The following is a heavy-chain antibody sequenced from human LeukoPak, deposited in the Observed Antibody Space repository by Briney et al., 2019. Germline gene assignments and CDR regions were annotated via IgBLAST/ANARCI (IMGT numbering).Heavy chain of an antibody. Sequence: PSETLSLTCAVYGGSFSGYCWSWIRQPPGKGLEWIGEINHSGSTNYNPSLKSRVTISVDTSKNQFSLKLNSVTAADTAVYYCARAGDRIAAAGTFDYWGRGTLVTVSS. V-gene: IGHV4-34*01. D-gene: IGHD6-13*01. CDR2: INHSGST. J-gene: IGHJ4*02. CDR3: ARAGDRIAAAGTFDY. CDR1: GGSFSGYC.